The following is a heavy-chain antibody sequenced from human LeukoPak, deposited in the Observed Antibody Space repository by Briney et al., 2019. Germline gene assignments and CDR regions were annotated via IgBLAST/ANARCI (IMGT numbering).Heavy chain of an antibody. CDR1: GGSVSSFY. V-gene: IGHV4-59*08. D-gene: IGHD6-13*01. CDR2: INYTGST. Sequence: SETLSLTCTVSGGSVSSFYWSWIRQPPGKGLEWIGYINYTGSTNYNPSLKSRVTISVDTSMNQFSLRLSSVNAADTAVYYCARHLYSSSWYWLDPWGQGILVTVSS. CDR3: ARHLYSSSWYWLDP. J-gene: IGHJ5*02.